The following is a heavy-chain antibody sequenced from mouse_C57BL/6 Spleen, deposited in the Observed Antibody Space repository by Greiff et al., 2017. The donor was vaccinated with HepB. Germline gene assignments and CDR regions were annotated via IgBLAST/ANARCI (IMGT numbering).Heavy chain of an antibody. CDR1: GYAFSSSW. V-gene: IGHV1-82*01. Sequence: QVQLKESGPELVKPGASVKISCKASGYAFSSSWMNWVKQRPGKGLEWIGRIYPGDGDTNYNGKFKGKATLTADKSSSTAYMQLSSLTSEDSAVYFCARGGYSNYEGFAYWGQGTLVTVSA. J-gene: IGHJ3*01. CDR2: IYPGDGDT. D-gene: IGHD2-5*01. CDR3: ARGGYSNYEGFAY.